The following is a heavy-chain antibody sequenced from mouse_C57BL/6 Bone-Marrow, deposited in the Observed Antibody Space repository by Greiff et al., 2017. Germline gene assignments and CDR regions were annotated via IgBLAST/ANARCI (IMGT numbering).Heavy chain of an antibody. CDR2: IYPRSGNT. CDR3: ARESYYRFAY. Sequence: VKLQQSGAELARPGASVKLSCKASGYTFTSYGISWVKQRTGQGLEWIGEIYPRSGNTYYNEKFKGKATLTADKSSRTAYMELRRLSSEDAAVYYCARESYYRFAYWGQGTLVTVSA. V-gene: IGHV1-81*01. CDR1: GYTFTSYG. D-gene: IGHD2-12*01. J-gene: IGHJ3*01.